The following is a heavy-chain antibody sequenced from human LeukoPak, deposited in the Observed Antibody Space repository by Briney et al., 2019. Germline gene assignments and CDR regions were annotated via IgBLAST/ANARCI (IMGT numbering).Heavy chain of an antibody. Sequence: GGSLRLSCAASGFSFSSYSMNWVRQAPGKGLEWVSYISSGSSTIYYADSVKGRFTVSRDNAKNSFYLQMNSLRDEDTAVYYCAREGYCTAGVCSSRYWGQGTLVTVSS. CDR3: AREGYCTAGVCSSRY. D-gene: IGHD2-8*02. J-gene: IGHJ4*02. CDR1: GFSFSSYS. CDR2: ISSGSSTI. V-gene: IGHV3-48*02.